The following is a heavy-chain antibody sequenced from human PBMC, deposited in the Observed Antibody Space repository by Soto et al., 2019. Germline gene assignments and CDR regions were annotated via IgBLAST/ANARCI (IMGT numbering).Heavy chain of an antibody. V-gene: IGHV3-7*05. CDR3: ARARSAWNQRELYFDF. D-gene: IGHD1-1*01. Sequence: GGSLRLSCVVSGFIFSTNWMTWVRQAPGKGLEWVANIKQDGIEKYYVDSVKGRFTISRDNSMNSLYLQMDTLRVEDTAVYYCARARSAWNQRELYFDFWGPGTLVTVSS. J-gene: IGHJ4*02. CDR2: IKQDGIEK. CDR1: GFIFSTNW.